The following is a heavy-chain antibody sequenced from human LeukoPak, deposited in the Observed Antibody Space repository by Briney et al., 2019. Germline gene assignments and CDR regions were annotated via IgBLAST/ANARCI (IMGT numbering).Heavy chain of an antibody. CDR3: ARYCSSTFCRWFDP. J-gene: IGHJ5*02. V-gene: IGHV4-31*03. Sequence: SSETLSLTCTVSGDSISSGGYSWSWIRQHPGKGLEWIGYIYYSGSTYYNPSLKNRITLSVDTSKNQFSLNLSSVTAADTAVYCCARYCSSTFCRWFDPRGQGTLVTVSS. CDR2: IYYSGST. D-gene: IGHD2-2*01. CDR1: GDSISSGGYS.